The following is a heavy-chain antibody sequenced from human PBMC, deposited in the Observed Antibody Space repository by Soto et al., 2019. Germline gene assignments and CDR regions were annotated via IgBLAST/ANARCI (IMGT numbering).Heavy chain of an antibody. Sequence: EVQLLESGGDLLQPGGSLRLSCAASGFTFNSYAMTWVRQAPGKGLEWVSGISANGVSTYYADSVNGRFTISRDNSKKPLHLQMHSLRVEETALYYCARQLVSFDCWGQGTLVTVSS. CDR2: ISANGVST. CDR3: ARQLVSFDC. CDR1: GFTFNSYA. J-gene: IGHJ4*02. D-gene: IGHD1-1*01. V-gene: IGHV3-23*01.